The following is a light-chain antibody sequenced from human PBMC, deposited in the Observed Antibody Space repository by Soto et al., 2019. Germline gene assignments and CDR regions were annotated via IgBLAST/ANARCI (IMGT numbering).Light chain of an antibody. Sequence: QSALTQPASVSGSPGQSITISCTGTSTDVGRYNYVSWYQQHPGKAPKLRVYDVSNRPSWVSNRFSGSKSGITASLTISGLQSEDEADYYCTSYTSDSTYVFGTGTKVTVL. CDR2: DVS. CDR1: STDVGRYNY. J-gene: IGLJ1*01. V-gene: IGLV2-14*01. CDR3: TSYTSDSTYV.